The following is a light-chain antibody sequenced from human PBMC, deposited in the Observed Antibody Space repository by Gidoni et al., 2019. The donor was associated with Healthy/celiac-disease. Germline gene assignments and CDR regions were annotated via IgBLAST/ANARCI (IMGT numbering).Light chain of an antibody. CDR2: DVS. CDR1: SSDVGGYNY. Sequence: QSALTQPRSVSGSPGQSVTTSCTGTSSDVGGYNYVSWYQQHPVKAPKLMIYDVSKRPSGVPDRFSGSKSGNTASLTISGLQAEDEADYYCCSYAGSYTFGVFGGGTKLTVL. J-gene: IGLJ3*02. V-gene: IGLV2-11*01. CDR3: CSYAGSYTFGV.